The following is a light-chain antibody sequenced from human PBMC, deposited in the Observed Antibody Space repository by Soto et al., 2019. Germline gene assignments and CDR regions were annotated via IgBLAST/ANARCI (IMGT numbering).Light chain of an antibody. CDR2: DAY. Sequence: IVLTQSPATLSLSPGERATLSCRASQSVNNYLAWYQQKPGKAPRLLIYDAYNRATGIPARFSGRGSVTDFTLTISSLEPEDFAVYYCQQRSGWPLTFGGGTKVEIK. J-gene: IGKJ4*01. CDR1: QSVNNY. CDR3: QQRSGWPLT. V-gene: IGKV3-11*01.